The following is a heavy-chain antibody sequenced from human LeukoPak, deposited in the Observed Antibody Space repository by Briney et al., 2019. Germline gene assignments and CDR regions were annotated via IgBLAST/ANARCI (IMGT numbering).Heavy chain of an antibody. CDR2: TSAYNGHT. J-gene: IGHJ4*02. CDR1: GYTFPSYA. CDR3: ARDVKYYYDSSGYAY. V-gene: IGHV1-18*01. D-gene: IGHD3-22*01. Sequence: ASVKVSCKASGYTFPSYAITWVRQAPGQGLEWMGWTSAYNGHTSYAQMFQGRVSMTTDTATNTAYMELRSLRSDDTAVYFCARDVKYYYDSSGYAYWGQGTLVTVSS.